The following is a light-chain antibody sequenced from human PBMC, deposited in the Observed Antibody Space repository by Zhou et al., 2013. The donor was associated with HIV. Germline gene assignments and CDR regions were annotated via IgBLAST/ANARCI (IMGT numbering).Light chain of an antibody. CDR3: QQHDSVPLT. Sequence: DIQMTQSPSSLSASVGDRVTITCRASQSISSYLNWYQQKPGKAPKLLIYGASNLQTGVPSRFSGGGSGTEFTFIISSLQPEDFATYYCQQHDSVPLTFGGGTTVEFK. CDR2: GAS. V-gene: IGKV1-33*01. J-gene: IGKJ4*01. CDR1: QSISSY.